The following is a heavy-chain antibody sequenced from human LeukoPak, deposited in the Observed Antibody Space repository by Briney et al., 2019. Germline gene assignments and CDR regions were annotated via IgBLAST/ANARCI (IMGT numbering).Heavy chain of an antibody. CDR3: ARAYSSGWYRAFDI. CDR1: GYTFTSYD. V-gene: IGHV1-8*03. J-gene: IGHJ3*02. Sequence: GASVKVSCKASGYTFTSYDINWVRQATGQGLEWMGWMNPNSGNTGYAQKSQGRVTITRDTSISTAYMELTSLTSEDTAVYYCARAYSSGWYRAFDIWGQGTMVTVSS. D-gene: IGHD6-19*01. CDR2: MNPNSGNT.